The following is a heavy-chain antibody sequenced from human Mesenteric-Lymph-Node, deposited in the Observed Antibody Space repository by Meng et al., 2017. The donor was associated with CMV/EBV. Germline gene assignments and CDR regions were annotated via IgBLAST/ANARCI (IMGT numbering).Heavy chain of an antibody. V-gene: IGHV3-53*01. CDR1: GFIVRSNY. J-gene: IGHJ4*02. Sequence: GESLKISCAASGFIVRSNYMNWVRQAPGKGLEWVSVIQSGGSTYYADSVKGRFTISRDNAKNSLYLQMNSLRAEDTAVYYCAKDRGGYYYDSSGPNDYWGQGTLVTVSS. D-gene: IGHD3-22*01. CDR2: IQSGGST. CDR3: AKDRGGYYYDSSGPNDY.